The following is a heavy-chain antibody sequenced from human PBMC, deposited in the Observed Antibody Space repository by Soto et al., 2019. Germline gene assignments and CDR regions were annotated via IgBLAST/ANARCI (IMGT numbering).Heavy chain of an antibody. CDR1: GYTFTSHG. J-gene: IGHJ6*02. Sequence: ASVKVSCKASGYTFTSHGMHWVRQAPGHSLEWMGWINAGSDKTKYSQKFQGTVTITRETSASTAYMELRSLRSEDTAVYYCARAWGLTDSRTNSYGMDVWGQGTTVTVSS. V-gene: IGHV1-3*01. D-gene: IGHD3-9*01. CDR2: INAGSDKT. CDR3: ARAWGLTDSRTNSYGMDV.